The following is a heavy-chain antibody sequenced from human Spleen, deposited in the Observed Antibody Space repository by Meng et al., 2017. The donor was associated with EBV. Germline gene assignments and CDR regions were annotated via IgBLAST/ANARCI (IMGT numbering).Heavy chain of an antibody. CDR1: VYTFISYG. V-gene: IGHV1-18*01. J-gene: IGHJ4*02. CDR2: IRVDNVKT. Sequence: KKPWAPGRVSCNAYVYTFISYGLSWGPQAPGQGLEWMGWIRVDNVKTNYAQHLQDRVSMTTDTSTSTAYMELRSLRSDDTAVYYCASRSLDTAMDSWGQGTLVTVSS. D-gene: IGHD5-18*01. CDR3: ASRSLDTAMDS.